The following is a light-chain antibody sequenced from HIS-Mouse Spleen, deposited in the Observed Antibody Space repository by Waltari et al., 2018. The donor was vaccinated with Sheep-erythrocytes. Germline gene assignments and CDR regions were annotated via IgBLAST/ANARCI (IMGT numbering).Light chain of an antibody. V-gene: IGLV2-23*01. CDR1: SSDVGSYNL. Sequence: QSALTQPASVSGSPGQSITISCTGTSSDVGSYNLVSWYQQHPGKAPKLLIYGGRKRPSGVSKRFSVPKYGNTASLTISGLQAEDEADYYCCSYAGSSTPWVFGGGTKLTVL. J-gene: IGLJ3*02. CDR3: CSYAGSSTPWV. CDR2: GGR.